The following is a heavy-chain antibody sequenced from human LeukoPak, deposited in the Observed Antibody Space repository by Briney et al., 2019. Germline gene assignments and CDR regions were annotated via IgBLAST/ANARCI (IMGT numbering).Heavy chain of an antibody. V-gene: IGHV4-39*07. D-gene: IGHD3-10*01. CDR3: ARSYGSGSYYNGFDY. Sequence: PSETLSLTCTVSGGSISSSSYYWGWIRQPPGKGLEWIGSIYYSGSTYYNPSLKSRVTISVDTSKNQFSLKLSSVTAADTAVYYCARSYGSGSYYNGFDYWGQGTLVTVSS. CDR2: IYYSGST. J-gene: IGHJ4*02. CDR1: GGSISSSSYY.